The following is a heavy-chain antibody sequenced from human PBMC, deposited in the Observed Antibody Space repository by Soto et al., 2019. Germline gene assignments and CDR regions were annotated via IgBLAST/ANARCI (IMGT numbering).Heavy chain of an antibody. D-gene: IGHD3-3*01. Sequence: EVQLLESGGGLVQPGGSLRRFCAASGFTFSSSAMTWVRQGPGKGLEWVSAISAVGGATYYADSGKGGFTVSRDNSKNILYLPMHNVRAEDTALYYCAKETLGVVHGIDYWGQGTLVTVSS. J-gene: IGHJ4*02. CDR3: AKETLGVVHGIDY. CDR1: GFTFSSSA. V-gene: IGHV3-23*01. CDR2: ISAVGGAT.